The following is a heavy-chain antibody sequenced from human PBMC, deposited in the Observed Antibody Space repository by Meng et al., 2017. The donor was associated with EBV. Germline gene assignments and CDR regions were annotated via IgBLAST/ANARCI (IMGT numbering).Heavy chain of an antibody. CDR1: GGTFRSDA. J-gene: IGHJ4*02. V-gene: IGHV1-69*01. D-gene: IGHD3-10*01. CDR2: LIPMSGAP. CDR3: ASESGRGFTPDY. Sequence: QVQVQQSGAEGKKPGSSVTASCRTSGGTFRSDAVSWVRQAPGQGLEWMGGLIPMSGAPHYAQKFQDRVTIIADESTSTHSMELNNLRFEDTAMYYCASESGRGFTPDYWGQGTLVTVSS.